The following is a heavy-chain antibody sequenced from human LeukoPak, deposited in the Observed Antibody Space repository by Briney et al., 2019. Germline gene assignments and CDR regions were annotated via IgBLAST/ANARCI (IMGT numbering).Heavy chain of an antibody. V-gene: IGHV3-74*01. D-gene: IGHD1-7*01. CDR2: INSDGSST. CDR3: ARVNLLTGTILYC. J-gene: IGHJ4*02. Sequence: GGSLRLSCAASGFTFNSFWMHWVPHDPGKGLVWVAHINSDGSSTSYADPVRGRFTLSRDNAKNTLYLKKSSVRVADTAVYYLARVNLLTGTILYCWGKGTLVTVS. CDR1: GFTFNSFW.